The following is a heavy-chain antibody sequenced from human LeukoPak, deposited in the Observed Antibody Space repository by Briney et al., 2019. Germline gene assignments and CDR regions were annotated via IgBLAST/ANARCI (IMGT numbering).Heavy chain of an antibody. D-gene: IGHD5-24*01. J-gene: IGHJ2*01. V-gene: IGHV3-11*04. CDR1: GFKFSDSY. CDR2: IGPTSTKN. Sequence: GGSLRLSCAASGFKFSDSYMNWIRQAPGKGLEWISYIGPTSTKNSYADSVEGRFTISRDNDRNSLYLQMNSLRAEDTAVYYCARDPRDRYGKPRHWYFDLWGRGTLVTVSS. CDR3: ARDPRDRYGKPRHWYFDL.